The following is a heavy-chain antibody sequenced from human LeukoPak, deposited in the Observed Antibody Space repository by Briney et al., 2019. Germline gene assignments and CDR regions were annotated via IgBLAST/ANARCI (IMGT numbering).Heavy chain of an antibody. J-gene: IGHJ4*02. CDR2: IYPADSDT. V-gene: IGHV5-51*01. CDR1: GYIFTNYW. CDR3: ATQSRDGSKARGYYFDY. D-gene: IGHD3-10*01. Sequence: ESLKISCQGSGYIFTNYWIGWVRQMPGKGLESMGIIYPADSDTTFSPSFQGQVTISADKSISTVYLQWSSLKASDTAMYYCATQSRDGSKARGYYFDYWGQGTLVTVSS.